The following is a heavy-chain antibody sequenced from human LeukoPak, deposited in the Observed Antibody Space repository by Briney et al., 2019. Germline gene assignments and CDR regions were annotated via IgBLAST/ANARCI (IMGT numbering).Heavy chain of an antibody. CDR3: ATQARYYGSGSRPYYYYMDV. V-gene: IGHV3-66*01. J-gene: IGHJ6*03. D-gene: IGHD3-10*01. Sequence: GGSLRLSCAASGFTVSSNYMSWVRQAPGKGLEWVSVIYSGGSTYYADSVKGRFTISRDNSKNTLYLQMNSLRAEDTAVYYCATQARYYGSGSRPYYYYMDVWGKGTTVTISS. CDR2: IYSGGST. CDR1: GFTVSSNY.